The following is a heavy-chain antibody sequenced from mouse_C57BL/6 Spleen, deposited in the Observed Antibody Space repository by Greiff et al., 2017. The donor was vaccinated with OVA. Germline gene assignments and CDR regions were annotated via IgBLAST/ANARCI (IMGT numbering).Heavy chain of an antibody. V-gene: IGHV1-15*01. J-gene: IGHJ4*01. CDR3: TRPTVVPSRAMDY. CDR1: GYTFTDYE. Sequence: LVESGAELVRPGASVTLSCKASGYTFTDYEMHWVKQTPVHGLEWIGAIDPETGGTAYNQKFKGKAILTADKSSSTAYMELRSLTSEDSAVDYCTRPTVVPSRAMDYWGQGTSVTVSS. CDR2: IDPETGGT. D-gene: IGHD1-1*01.